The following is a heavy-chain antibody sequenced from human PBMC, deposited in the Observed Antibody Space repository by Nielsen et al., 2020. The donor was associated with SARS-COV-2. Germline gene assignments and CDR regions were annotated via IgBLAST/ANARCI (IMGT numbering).Heavy chain of an antibody. CDR3: ARESVTGTDAFDI. J-gene: IGHJ3*02. Sequence: GESLKISCAASGFSISDSGMHWVRQASGRGLEWLGRIRSKSHSYETVYAVSVRGRFTISRDNAENSLSLQMNSLRAEDTAVYYCARESVTGTDAFDIWGQGTVVTVSS. CDR2: IRSKSHSYET. CDR1: GFSISDSG. D-gene: IGHD6-19*01. V-gene: IGHV3-73*01.